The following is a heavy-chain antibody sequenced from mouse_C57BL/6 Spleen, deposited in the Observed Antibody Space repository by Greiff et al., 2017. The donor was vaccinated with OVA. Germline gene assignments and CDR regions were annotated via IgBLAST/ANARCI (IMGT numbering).Heavy chain of an antibody. J-gene: IGHJ4*01. D-gene: IGHD2-2*01. CDR3: ARRRGGYHYAMDY. Sequence: VQLQQPGAELVKPGASVKLSCKASGYTFTSYWMQWVKQRPGQGLEWIGEIDPSDSYTNYNQKFKGKATLTVDTSSSTAYMQLSSLTSEDSAVYYCARRRGGYHYAMDYWGQGTSVTVSS. CDR2: IDPSDSYT. V-gene: IGHV1-50*01. CDR1: GYTFTSYW.